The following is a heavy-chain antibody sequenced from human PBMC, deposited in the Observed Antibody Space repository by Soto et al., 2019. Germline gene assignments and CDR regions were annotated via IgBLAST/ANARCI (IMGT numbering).Heavy chain of an antibody. CDR1: GGTFSSYA. CDR2: IIPIFGTA. J-gene: IGHJ6*02. D-gene: IGHD3-10*01. Sequence: SVKVSCKASGGTFSSYAISWVRQAPGQGLEWMGGIIPIFGTANYAQKFQGRVTITADESTSTAYMELSSLRSEDTAVYYCARVGVRGPHRGNGMDVWGQGTMVTVSS. V-gene: IGHV1-69*13. CDR3: ARVGVRGPHRGNGMDV.